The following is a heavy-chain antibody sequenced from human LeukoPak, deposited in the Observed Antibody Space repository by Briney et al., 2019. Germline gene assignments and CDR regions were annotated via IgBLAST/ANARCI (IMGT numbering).Heavy chain of an antibody. D-gene: IGHD6-19*01. J-gene: IGHJ4*02. V-gene: IGHV3-23*01. CDR2: IRGGGDST. Sequence: GGSLRLSCAASGFRFSGYAMSWVRQAPEKGLEWVSAIRGGGDSTYYADSVKGRFTLSRDNSKNTLYLQMNSLRAEDTAVYYCARERVAGDFDYWGQGTLVTVSS. CDR3: ARERVAGDFDY. CDR1: GFRFSGYA.